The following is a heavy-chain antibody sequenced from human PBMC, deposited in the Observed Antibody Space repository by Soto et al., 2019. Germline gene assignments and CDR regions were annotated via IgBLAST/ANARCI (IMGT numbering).Heavy chain of an antibody. Sequence: QVQLVESGGGVVQPGRSLRLSCAASGFTFSSYGMHWVRQAPGKGLEWVAVISYDGSNKYYADSVKGRFTISRDNSKNTLYLQMNSLRAEDTAVYYCAKEIGGIVVVVAATELDYWGQGTLVTVSS. CDR2: ISYDGSNK. D-gene: IGHD2-15*01. CDR1: GFTFSSYG. J-gene: IGHJ4*02. CDR3: AKEIGGIVVVVAATELDY. V-gene: IGHV3-30*18.